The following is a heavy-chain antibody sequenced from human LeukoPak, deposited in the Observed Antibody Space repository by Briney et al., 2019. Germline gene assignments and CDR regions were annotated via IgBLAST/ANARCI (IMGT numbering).Heavy chain of an antibody. CDR3: ARQLPARTRFDP. D-gene: IGHD2-2*01. CDR1: GYTFTSYD. Sequence: GASVKVSCKASGYTFTSYDINWVRQATGQGLEWMGWMNPNSGNTGYAQKFQGRVTMTRNTSISTAYMELSSLRSEDTAVYYCARQLPARTRFDPWGQGTLVTASS. CDR2: MNPNSGNT. V-gene: IGHV1-8*01. J-gene: IGHJ5*02.